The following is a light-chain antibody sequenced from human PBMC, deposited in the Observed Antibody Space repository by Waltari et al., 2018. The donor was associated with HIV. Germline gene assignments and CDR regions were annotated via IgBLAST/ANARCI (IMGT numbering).Light chain of an antibody. CDR1: SSDVGGYNY. Sequence: QSALTQPASGQSITISCTGTSSDVGGYNYVSWYQQHPGKAPKLMIYEVSNRPSGVSDRFSGSKSGNTASLTISGLQAEDEADYYCSSYTSSSTRLFGGGTKLTVL. J-gene: IGLJ2*01. CDR3: SSYTSSSTRL. CDR2: EVS. V-gene: IGLV2-14*01.